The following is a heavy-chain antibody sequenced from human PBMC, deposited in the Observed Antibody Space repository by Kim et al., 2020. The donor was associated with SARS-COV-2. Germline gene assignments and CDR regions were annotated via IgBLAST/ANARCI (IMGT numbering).Heavy chain of an antibody. CDR1: GFTFSSYG. CDR3: ARSYYYDSSGYYYVNYYYYGMDV. D-gene: IGHD3-22*01. J-gene: IGHJ6*02. V-gene: IGHV3-33*01. CDR2: ICYDGSNK. Sequence: GGSLRLSCAASGFTFSSYGMHWVRQAPGKWLEWVAVICYDGSNKYYADSVKGRFTISRDNSKNTLYLQMNSLRAEDTAVYYCARSYYYDSSGYYYVNYYYYGMDVWGQGTTVTVSS.